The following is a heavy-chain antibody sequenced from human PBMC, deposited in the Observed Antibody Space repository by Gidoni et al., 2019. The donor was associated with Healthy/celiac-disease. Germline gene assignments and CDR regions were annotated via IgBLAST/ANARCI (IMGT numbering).Heavy chain of an antibody. CDR3: ARAIMITFGGVMQGNWFDP. CDR1: GGSISSYY. CDR2: IYYSGST. D-gene: IGHD3-16*01. Sequence: QVQLQESGPGLVKHSETLSLTCTVSGGSISSYYWSWSRQPPGKGLEWIGYIYYSGSTNDNPSLKSRVTISVDTSKNQFSLKLSSVTAADTAVYYCARAIMITFGGVMQGNWFDPWGQGTLVTVSS. V-gene: IGHV4-59*01. J-gene: IGHJ5*02.